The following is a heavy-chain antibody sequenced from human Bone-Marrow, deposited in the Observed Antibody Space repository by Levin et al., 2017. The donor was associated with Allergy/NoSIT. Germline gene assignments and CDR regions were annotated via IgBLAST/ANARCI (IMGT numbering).Heavy chain of an antibody. D-gene: IGHD3-16*02. CDR1: GGSISSSSYY. J-gene: IGHJ4*02. Sequence: SETLSLTCTVSGGSISSSSYYWGWIRQPPGRGRGGIGSTYYSGSTYYNPSRKSRVTISVDTSKNQFSLKLSSVTAADTAVYYCARALHLGELSLNYFDYWGQGTLVTVSS. V-gene: IGHV4-39*01. CDR3: ARALHLGELSLNYFDY. CDR2: TYYSGST.